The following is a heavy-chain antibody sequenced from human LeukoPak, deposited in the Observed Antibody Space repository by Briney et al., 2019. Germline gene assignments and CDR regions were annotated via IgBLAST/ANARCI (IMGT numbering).Heavy chain of an antibody. CDR3: ATVGRLDAFDI. Sequence: SPTLSLTCAISGDSVSSNSAVWNWIRQSPSRGLEWLGRTYYRSKWYSDYAVSVRSRITITPDTSKNQFSLQLNSVTPEDTAVYYCATVGRLDAFDIWGQGTMVTVSS. CDR2: TYYRSKWYS. J-gene: IGHJ3*02. CDR1: GDSVSSNSAV. V-gene: IGHV6-1*01.